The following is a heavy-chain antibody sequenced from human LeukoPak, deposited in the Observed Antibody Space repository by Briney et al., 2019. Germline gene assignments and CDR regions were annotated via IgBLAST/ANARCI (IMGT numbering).Heavy chain of an antibody. CDR3: AKDFSEGSYITYSFDY. CDR2: ICWHSGSI. CDR1: VLTFDDYA. J-gene: IGHJ4*02. Sequence: PGGSLRLSCAASVLTFDDYAMHWVRQTPGKGLEWVSGICWHSGSIGYEPSVKGRFTISRDNSKNYLYLQMSSLRAEDTALYYCAKDFSEGSYITYSFDYWGQGTLVTVSS. D-gene: IGHD1-26*01. V-gene: IGHV3-9*01.